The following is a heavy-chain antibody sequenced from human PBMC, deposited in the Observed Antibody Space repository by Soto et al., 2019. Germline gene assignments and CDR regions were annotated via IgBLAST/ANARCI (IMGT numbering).Heavy chain of an antibody. CDR3: ARDWGPPYYDFWSAILGWFDP. J-gene: IGHJ5*02. CDR2: ISSSSSYI. V-gene: IGHV3-21*01. Sequence: PGGSLRLSCAASGFTFSSYSMNWVRQAPGKGLEWVSSISSSSSYIYYADSVKGRFTISRDNAKNSLYLQMNSLRAEDTAVYYCARDWGPPYYDFWSAILGWFDPWGQGTLVTVSS. CDR1: GFTFSSYS. D-gene: IGHD3-3*01.